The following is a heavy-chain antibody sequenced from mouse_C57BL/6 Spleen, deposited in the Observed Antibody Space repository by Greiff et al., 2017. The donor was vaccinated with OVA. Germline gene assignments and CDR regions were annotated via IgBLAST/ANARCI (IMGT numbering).Heavy chain of an antibody. CDR3: AREDGYYYVDY. V-gene: IGHV5-4*01. J-gene: IGHJ2*01. CDR1: GFTFSSYA. Sequence: EVKLVESGGGLVKPGGSLKLSCAASGFTFSSYAMSWVRQTPEKRLEWVATISDGGSYTYYPDNVKGRFTISRDNAKNNLYLQMSHLKSEDTAMYYCAREDGYYYVDYWGQGTTLTVSS. CDR2: ISDGGSYT. D-gene: IGHD2-3*01.